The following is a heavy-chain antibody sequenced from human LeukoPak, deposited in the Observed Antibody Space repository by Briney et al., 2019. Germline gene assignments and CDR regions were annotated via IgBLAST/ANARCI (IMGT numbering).Heavy chain of an antibody. D-gene: IGHD6-25*01. CDR2: INPSGGST. V-gene: IGHV1-46*01. J-gene: IGHJ4*02. CDR3: ARVSARLHFDY. Sequence: ASVKVSCKASGYTFTSYYMHWVRQAPGQGLEWMGIINPSGGSTSYAQKFQGRVTMTRDTSTSTVYMELRSLRSDDTAVYYCARVSARLHFDYWGQGTLVTVSS. CDR1: GYTFTSYY.